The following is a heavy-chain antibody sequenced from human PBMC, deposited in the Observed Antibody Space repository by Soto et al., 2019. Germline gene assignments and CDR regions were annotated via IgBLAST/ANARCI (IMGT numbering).Heavy chain of an antibody. J-gene: IGHJ6*02. V-gene: IGHV4-30-2*01. D-gene: IGHD2-2*01. CDR2: IYHSGST. CDR3: ARDDRVVPAAMWKDGGGMDV. Sequence: SETLSLTCAVSGCSISSGGYSWSWIRQPPGKGLEWIGYIYHSGSTYYNPSLKSRVTISVDRSKNQFSLKLSSVTAADTAVYYCARDDRVVPAAMWKDGGGMDVWGQGTTVTVSS. CDR1: GCSISSGGYS.